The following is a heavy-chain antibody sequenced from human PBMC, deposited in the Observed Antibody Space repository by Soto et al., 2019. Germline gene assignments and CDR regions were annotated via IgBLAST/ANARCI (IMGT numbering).Heavy chain of an antibody. CDR3: ARFEGRLRGSSLAYFDY. D-gene: IGHD6-13*01. CDR1: GGSISSGGYY. Sequence: SETLSLTCTVSGGSISSGGYYWSWIRQHPGKGLEWIGYIYYSGSTYYNPSLKSRVTISVDTSKNQFSLKLSSVTAADTAVYYCARFEGRLRGSSLAYFDYWGQGTLVTSPQ. J-gene: IGHJ4*02. V-gene: IGHV4-31*03. CDR2: IYYSGST.